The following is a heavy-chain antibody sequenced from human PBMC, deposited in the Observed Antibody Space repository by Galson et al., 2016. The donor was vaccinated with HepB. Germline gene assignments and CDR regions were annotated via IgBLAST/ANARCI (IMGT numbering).Heavy chain of an antibody. J-gene: IGHJ6*02. V-gene: IGHV1-2*02. D-gene: IGHD4-17*01. CDR2: IKPHSGGT. Sequence: SVKVSCKASGYTFTGYFIHWVRQAPGQGLEWMGLIKPHSGGTKFAQKFQGRVTMTRDTSTSTVYMELTSLRSDDPAVYFCAREFDRHQVTTYYYYGMDVWGQGTTVTVSS. CDR3: AREFDRHQVTTYYYYGMDV. CDR1: GYTFTGYF.